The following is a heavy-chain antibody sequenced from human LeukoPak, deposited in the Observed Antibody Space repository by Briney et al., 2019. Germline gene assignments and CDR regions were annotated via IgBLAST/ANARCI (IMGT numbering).Heavy chain of an antibody. J-gene: IGHJ5*02. CDR3: AIPLVSPRRTYYDILTGSGWFDP. CDR2: INHSGST. V-gene: IGHV4-34*01. CDR1: GGSFSGYY. D-gene: IGHD3-9*01. Sequence: SETLSLTCAVYGGSFSGYYWSWIRQPPGKGLEWIGEINHSGSTNYNPSLKSRVTISVDTSKNQFSLKLSSVTAADTAVYYCAIPLVSPRRTYYDILTGSGWFDPWGQGTLVTVSS.